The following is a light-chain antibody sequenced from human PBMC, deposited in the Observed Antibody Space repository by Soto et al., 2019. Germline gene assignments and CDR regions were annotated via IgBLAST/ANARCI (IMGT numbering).Light chain of an antibody. CDR2: GAS. Sequence: EIVMTQSPATLSVSPGERATLSCRASQSVSSNLAGYQQKPGQAPRLLIYGASTRATGIPARFSGSGSGTEFALTLSTLKSEDFAVSYGQHYNIWPLTCGQVTKVEIK. J-gene: IGKJ1*01. V-gene: IGKV3-15*01. CDR1: QSVSSN. CDR3: QHYNIWPLT.